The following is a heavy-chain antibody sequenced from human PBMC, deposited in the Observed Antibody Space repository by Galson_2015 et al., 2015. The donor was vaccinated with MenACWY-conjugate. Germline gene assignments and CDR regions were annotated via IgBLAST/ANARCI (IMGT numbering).Heavy chain of an antibody. Sequence: SLRLSCAASGFTFGSYSLNWVRQAPGKGLEWISSITSSNNSIFYIDSVKGRFTITRDNAKDSLYLQMNSLRVEDTAVYYCARGPYGSGTYSTSVDYYYYYLDVWGKGTAVTVSS. J-gene: IGHJ6*03. CDR3: ARGPYGSGTYSTSVDYYYYYLDV. D-gene: IGHD3-10*01. CDR2: ITSSNNSI. CDR1: GFTFGSYS. V-gene: IGHV3-21*01.